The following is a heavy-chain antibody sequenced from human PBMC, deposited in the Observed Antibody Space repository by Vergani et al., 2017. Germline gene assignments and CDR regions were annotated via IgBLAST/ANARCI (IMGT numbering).Heavy chain of an antibody. CDR2: ISAYNGNT. Sequence: QVQLVQSGAEVKKPGASVKVSCKASGYTFTSYGISWVRQAPGQGLEWMGWISAYNGNTNYAQKLQGRVTMTTDTSTSTAYMELRSLRSDDTAVYYCAGDQPVMVREVIIALDYWGQGTLVTVSS. J-gene: IGHJ4*02. D-gene: IGHD3-10*01. CDR1: GYTFTSYG. CDR3: AGDQPVMVREVIIALDY. V-gene: IGHV1-18*01.